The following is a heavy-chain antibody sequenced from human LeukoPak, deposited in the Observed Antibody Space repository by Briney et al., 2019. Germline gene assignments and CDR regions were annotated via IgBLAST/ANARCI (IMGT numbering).Heavy chain of an antibody. CDR1: GFTFDDYA. Sequence: GGSLRLSCAASGFTFDDYAMHWVRQAPGKGLEWVSGISWNSGSIGYADSVKGRFTISRDNAKNSLYLRMNSLRAEDTALYYCAKAGRADYSRFDYWGQGTLVTVSS. CDR2: ISWNSGSI. J-gene: IGHJ4*02. V-gene: IGHV3-9*01. D-gene: IGHD4-11*01. CDR3: AKAGRADYSRFDY.